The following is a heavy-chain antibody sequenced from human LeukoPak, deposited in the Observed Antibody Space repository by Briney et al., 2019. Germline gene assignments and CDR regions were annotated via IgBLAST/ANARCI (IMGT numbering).Heavy chain of an antibody. CDR2: INHSGST. V-gene: IGHV4-34*01. J-gene: IGHJ4*02. CDR3: ARETSGSYSWDY. D-gene: IGHD1-26*01. CDR1: GGSFSGYY. Sequence: SETLSLTCAVYGGSFSGYYWSWIRQPPGKGLEWIGEINHSGSTNYNPSLKSRVTISVDTSKNQFSLKLSSVTAADTAVYYCARETSGSYSWDYWGQGTLVTVSS.